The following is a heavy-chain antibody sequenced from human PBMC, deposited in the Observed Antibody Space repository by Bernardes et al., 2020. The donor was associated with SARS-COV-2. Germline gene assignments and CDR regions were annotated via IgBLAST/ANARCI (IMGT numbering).Heavy chain of an antibody. J-gene: IGHJ4*02. D-gene: IGHD3-3*01. CDR1: GYTFTSYG. CDR2: ISAYNGNT. Sequence: ASVKVSCKASGYTFTSYGISWVRQAPGQGLEWMGWISAYNGNTNYAQKLQGRVTMTTDTSTSTAYMELRSLRSDDTAVYYCARVVVPYYDFWSGYYIFDYWGQGTLVTVSS. V-gene: IGHV1-18*01. CDR3: ARVVVPYYDFWSGYYIFDY.